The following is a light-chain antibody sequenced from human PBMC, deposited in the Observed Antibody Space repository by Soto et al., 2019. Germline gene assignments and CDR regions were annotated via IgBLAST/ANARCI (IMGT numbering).Light chain of an antibody. CDR3: QQYNANPYT. Sequence: QMTQSPSTLSASVGDRVTITCRSSQTVTDLVAWYQVKPGAAPKLLIYEASALESGVPSRFSGSGSGTEFALTIISLQPDDFATYFCQQYNANPYTLGPGTKIEVK. CDR1: QTVTDL. J-gene: IGKJ2*01. V-gene: IGKV1-5*03. CDR2: EAS.